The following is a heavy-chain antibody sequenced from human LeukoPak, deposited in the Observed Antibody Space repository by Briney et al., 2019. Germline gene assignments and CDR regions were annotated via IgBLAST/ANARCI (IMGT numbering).Heavy chain of an antibody. CDR2: IRNDGSKK. J-gene: IGHJ6*03. Sequence: GGSLRLSCTASGFSFSSYGVHWLRQAPGKGLERVAFIRNDGSKKYYAESVKGRFTISRDNSKNTVYLQMTSLRAEDTAVYYCAKDLGAGGYMDGGGKGATVTISS. V-gene: IGHV3-30*02. CDR1: GFSFSSYG. D-gene: IGHD3-16*01. CDR3: AKDLGAGGYMDG.